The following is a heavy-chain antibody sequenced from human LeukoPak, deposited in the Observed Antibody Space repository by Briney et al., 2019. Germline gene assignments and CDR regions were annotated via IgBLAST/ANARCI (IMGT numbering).Heavy chain of an antibody. D-gene: IGHD3-16*02. J-gene: IGHJ5*02. Sequence: SETLSLTCAVYGGSFSGYYWSWIRQPPGKGLEWIGYVYFSGNTNYNPSLKSRVTISIDTSKNQFSLRLSSVTAADTAVYYCARSSPRVVNWFDPWGQGTLVTVSS. CDR2: VYFSGNT. V-gene: IGHV4-59*01. CDR3: ARSSPRVVNWFDP. CDR1: GGSFSGYY.